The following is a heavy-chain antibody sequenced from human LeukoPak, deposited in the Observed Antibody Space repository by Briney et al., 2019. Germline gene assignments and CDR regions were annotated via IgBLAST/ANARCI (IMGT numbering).Heavy chain of an antibody. V-gene: IGHV4-39*02. Sequence: SETLSLTCTVSGGSISSSSYYWGWIRQPPGKGLEWIGSIYYSGSTYYNPSLKSRVTISVDTSKNQFSLKLSSVTAADTAVYYCAREGSNFDYWGQGTMVTVSS. D-gene: IGHD1-26*01. CDR1: GGSISSSSYY. CDR3: AREGSNFDY. CDR2: IYYSGST. J-gene: IGHJ4*03.